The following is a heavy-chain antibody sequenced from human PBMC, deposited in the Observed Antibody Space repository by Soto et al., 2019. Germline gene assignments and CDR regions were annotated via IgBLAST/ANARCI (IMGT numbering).Heavy chain of an antibody. J-gene: IGHJ4*02. D-gene: IGHD6-25*01. CDR3: AREGIAAYYFDY. CDR1: GFTFSSYA. CDR2: ISYDGSNK. V-gene: IGHV3-30-3*01. Sequence: QVQLVESGGGVVQPGRSLRLSCAASGFTFSSYAMHWVRQAPGKGLEWVAVISYDGSNKYYADSVKDRFTISRDNSKNTLYLQMNSLRAEDTAVYYCAREGIAAYYFDYWGQGTLVTVSS.